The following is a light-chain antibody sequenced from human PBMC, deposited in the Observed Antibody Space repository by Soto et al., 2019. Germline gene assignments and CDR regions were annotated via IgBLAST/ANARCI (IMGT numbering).Light chain of an antibody. Sequence: QSVLTQPPSASGTPGQRVTISCSGSSSNIGSNYVYWHQQLPGTAPRGLIYKNNERPSGVPDRFSGSKSGTSASLAISGLRSEDEADYYCVAWDDSLSAWVSGGGTKLTVL. V-gene: IGLV1-47*01. CDR3: VAWDDSLSAWV. J-gene: IGLJ3*02. CDR1: SSNIGSNY. CDR2: KNN.